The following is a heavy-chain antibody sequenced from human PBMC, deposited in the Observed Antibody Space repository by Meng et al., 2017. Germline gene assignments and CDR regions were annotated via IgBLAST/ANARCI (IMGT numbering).Heavy chain of an antibody. CDR3: ASNDGTGDRTGGDY. CDR2: NIPILGTA. V-gene: IGHV1-69*01. Sequence: PGTSGTGVNKSGTRGNTSCSAAGGPFSNYATGWVRKAPGQGHEVVGGNIPILGTANYSQKCQGRITITADESTSTADMELSSLGSEDTAVYDCASNDGTGDRTGGDYWGQGTLVTVSS. J-gene: IGHJ4*02. D-gene: IGHD7-27*01. CDR1: GGPFSNYA.